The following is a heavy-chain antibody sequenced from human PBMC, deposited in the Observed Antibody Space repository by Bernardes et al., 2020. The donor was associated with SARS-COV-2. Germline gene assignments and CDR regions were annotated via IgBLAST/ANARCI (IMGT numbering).Heavy chain of an antibody. Sequence: SETLSLTCTVSGGSISSSSYYWGWIRQPPGKGLEWIGSIYYSGSTYYNPSLKSRVTISVDTSKNQFSLKLSSVTAADTAVYYCARIKQWLVSYWGQGTLVTVSS. CDR2: IYYSGST. D-gene: IGHD6-19*01. V-gene: IGHV4-39*01. CDR3: ARIKQWLVSY. CDR1: GGSISSSSYY. J-gene: IGHJ4*02.